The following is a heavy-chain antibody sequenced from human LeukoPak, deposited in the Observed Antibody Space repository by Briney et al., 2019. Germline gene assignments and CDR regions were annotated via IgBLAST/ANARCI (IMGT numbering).Heavy chain of an antibody. CDR2: ISGSGHST. V-gene: IGHV3-23*01. CDR1: GFTFSSYA. D-gene: IGHD2-2*03. J-gene: IGHJ6*02. Sequence: TGGSLRLSCAASGFTFSSYAMSWVRQAPGKGLEWVSSISGSGHSTYYADSVKGRFTISRDNSKNTLYLQMNSLKTEDTAVYYCTGYGPYGMDVWGQGTTVTVSS. CDR3: TGYGPYGMDV.